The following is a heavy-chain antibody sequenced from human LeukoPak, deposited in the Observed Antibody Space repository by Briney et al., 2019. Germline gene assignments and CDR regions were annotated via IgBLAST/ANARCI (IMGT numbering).Heavy chain of an antibody. CDR3: AKDVFRRGSVAGWFDP. V-gene: IGHV3-23*01. J-gene: IGHJ5*02. Sequence: GGSLRLSCVASEFAFSNYAMSWVRQAPGKGLEWVSAISGSGGSTYYADSVKGRFTISRDNSKNTLYLQMNSLRPEDTAIYSCAKDVFRRGSVAGWFDPWGQGTLVTVSS. CDR1: EFAFSNYA. D-gene: IGHD6-19*01. CDR2: ISGSGGST.